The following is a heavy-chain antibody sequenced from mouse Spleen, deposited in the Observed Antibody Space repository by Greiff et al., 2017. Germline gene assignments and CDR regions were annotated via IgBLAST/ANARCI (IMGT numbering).Heavy chain of an antibody. Sequence: EVHLVESEGGLVQPGSSMKLSCTASGFTFSDYYMAWVRQVPEKGLEWVANINYDGSSTYYLDSLKSRFIISRDNAKNILYLQMSSLKSEDTATYYCARDRPIHYYGYGAMDYWGQGTSVTVSS. CDR3: ARDRPIHYYGYGAMDY. D-gene: IGHD1-2*01. CDR2: INYDGSST. J-gene: IGHJ4*01. V-gene: IGHV5-16*01. CDR1: GFTFSDYY.